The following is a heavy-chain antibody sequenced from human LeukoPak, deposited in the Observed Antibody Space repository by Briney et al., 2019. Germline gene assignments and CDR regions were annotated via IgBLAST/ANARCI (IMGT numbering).Heavy chain of an antibody. CDR3: ARCELRFLEWSLFDP. Sequence: SETLSLTCAVYGGSFSGYYWSWIRQPPGKGLEWIGEINHSGSTNYNPSLKSRVTISVDTSKNQFSLKLSSVTAADTAVYYCARCELRFLEWSLFDPWGQGTLVTVSS. V-gene: IGHV4-34*01. D-gene: IGHD3-3*01. CDR2: INHSGST. CDR1: GGSFSGYY. J-gene: IGHJ5*02.